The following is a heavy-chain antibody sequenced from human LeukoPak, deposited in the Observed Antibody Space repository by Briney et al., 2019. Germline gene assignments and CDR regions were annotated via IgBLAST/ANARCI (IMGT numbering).Heavy chain of an antibody. CDR1: GFIFSSYG. V-gene: IGHV3-30*18. CDR3: AKRMGPSIAAADVDY. CDR2: ISFDGLNK. J-gene: IGHJ4*02. Sequence: GGSLRLSCAASGFIFSSYGMHWVRQAPGKGLEWVAVISFDGLNKYYADSVKGRFTISRDNSKNTLYLQMSSLRTEDTAVYYCAKRMGPSIAAADVDYWGQGTLVTVSS. D-gene: IGHD6-13*01.